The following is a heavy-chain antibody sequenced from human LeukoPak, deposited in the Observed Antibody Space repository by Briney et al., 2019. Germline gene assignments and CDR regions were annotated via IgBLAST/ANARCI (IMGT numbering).Heavy chain of an antibody. J-gene: IGHJ5*02. Sequence: SETLSLTCTVSGGSISSSSYYWSWIRQPAGKGLEWIGRIYTSGSTNYNPSLKSRVTMSVDTSKNQFSLKLSSVTAADTAVYYCARDNRLWLNRNWFDPWGQGTLVTVSS. CDR1: GGSISSSSYY. CDR2: IYTSGST. V-gene: IGHV4-61*02. CDR3: ARDNRLWLNRNWFDP. D-gene: IGHD5-18*01.